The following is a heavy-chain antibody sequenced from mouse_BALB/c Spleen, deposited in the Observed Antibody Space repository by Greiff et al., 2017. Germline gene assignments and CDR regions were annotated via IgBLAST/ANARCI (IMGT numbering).Heavy chain of an antibody. CDR2: ISPGNGDI. Sequence: VQLQQPGAELVKPGASVKMSCKASGYTFTSYNMHWVKQKPEQGLEWIGYISPGNGDIKYNEKFKGKATLTADKSSSTAYMQLNSLTSEDSAVYFCKRATMITRGYFDVWGAGTTVTVSS. J-gene: IGHJ1*01. CDR1: GYTFTSYN. CDR3: KRATMITRGYFDV. D-gene: IGHD2-4*01. V-gene: IGHV1S53*02.